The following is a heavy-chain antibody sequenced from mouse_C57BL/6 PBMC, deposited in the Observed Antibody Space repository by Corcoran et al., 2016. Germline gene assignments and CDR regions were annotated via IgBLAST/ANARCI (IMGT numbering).Heavy chain of an antibody. Sequence: QVHLEQSGAGLARPGASVKLSVKASGYTFTSYGISWVKQITGQGLEWIGEIYPRSGNTYYNEKFKGKATLTADKSSSTAYMERRSLTSEDYAVYFCARDYGSSYVSYWYFDVWGTGTTVTVSS. J-gene: IGHJ1*03. CDR2: IYPRSGNT. V-gene: IGHV1-81*01. CDR3: ARDYGSSYVSYWYFDV. D-gene: IGHD1-1*01. CDR1: GYTFTSYG.